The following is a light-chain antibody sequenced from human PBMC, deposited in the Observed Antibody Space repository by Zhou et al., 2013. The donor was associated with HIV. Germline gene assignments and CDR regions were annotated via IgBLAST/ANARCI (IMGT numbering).Light chain of an antibody. CDR1: QTISDW. V-gene: IGKV1-33*01. Sequence: DIQMTQSPSTLSASVGDRVTITCRASQTISDWLAWYQQKPGKAPKLLIYGAYNLETGAPSRFSGRGTGTNFTFAISRLQTEDTGTYYCLHYADVPLTFGGGTKVE. J-gene: IGKJ4*01. CDR2: GAY. CDR3: LHYADVPLT.